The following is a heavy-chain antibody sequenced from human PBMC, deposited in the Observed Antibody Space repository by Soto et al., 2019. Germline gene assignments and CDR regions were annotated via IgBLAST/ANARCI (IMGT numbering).Heavy chain of an antibody. J-gene: IGHJ4*02. CDR3: APLREYSYGPDD. CDR1: GGSISSGGYY. CDR2: VFQSGST. Sequence: SETLSLTCTVSGGSISSGGYYWSWIRQPPGKGLEWIGNVFQSGSTYYNPSLKSRVTISVDTSKNQFSLKLSAVTAADTAVYYCAPLREYSYGPDDWGQGTRVTVAS. V-gene: IGHV4-39*01. D-gene: IGHD5-12*01.